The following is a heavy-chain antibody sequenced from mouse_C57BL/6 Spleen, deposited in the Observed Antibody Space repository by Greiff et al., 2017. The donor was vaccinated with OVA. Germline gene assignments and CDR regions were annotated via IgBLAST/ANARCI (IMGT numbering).Heavy chain of an antibody. Sequence: EVKVVESGGGLVKPGGSLKLSCAASGFTFSSYAMSWVRQTPEKRLEWVATISDGGSYTYYPDNVKGRFTISRDNAKNNLYLQMSHLKSEDTAMYYCARDRLMDYHYFDYWGQGTTLTVSS. V-gene: IGHV5-4*01. CDR2: ISDGGSYT. CDR1: GFTFSSYA. D-gene: IGHD2-4*01. CDR3: ARDRLMDYHYFDY. J-gene: IGHJ2*01.